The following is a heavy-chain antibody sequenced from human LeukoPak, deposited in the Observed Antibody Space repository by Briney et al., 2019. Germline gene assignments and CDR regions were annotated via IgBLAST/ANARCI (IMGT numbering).Heavy chain of an antibody. D-gene: IGHD5-12*01. V-gene: IGHV1-69*06. CDR2: IIPIFGTA. CDR3: ASGDPVATAFFEAIDY. CDR1: GGTFSSYA. Sequence: SVKVSCKASGGTFSSYAISWVRQAPGQGLEWIGRIIPIFGTANYAQKFQGRVTITADKSTSTAYMELSSLRSEDTAVYYCASGDPVATAFFEAIDYWGQGTLVTVSS. J-gene: IGHJ4*02.